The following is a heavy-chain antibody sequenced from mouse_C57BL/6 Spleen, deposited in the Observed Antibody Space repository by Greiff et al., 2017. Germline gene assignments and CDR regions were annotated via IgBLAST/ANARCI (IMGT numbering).Heavy chain of an antibody. CDR1: GYTFTSYW. J-gene: IGHJ4*01. CDR2: IDPSDSYT. V-gene: IGHV1-69*01. Sequence: VQLQQPGAELVMPGASVKLSCKASGYTFTSYWMHWVKQRPGQGLEWIGEIDPSDSYTNYNQKFKGKSTLTVDKSSSTAYMQLSSLTSEDSAVYYCARRGLESYAMDYWGQGTSVTVSA. CDR3: ARRGLESYAMDY.